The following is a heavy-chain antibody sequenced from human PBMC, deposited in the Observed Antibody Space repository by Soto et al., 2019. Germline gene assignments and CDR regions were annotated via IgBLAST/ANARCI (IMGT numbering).Heavy chain of an antibody. Sequence: QVQLVQSGAEVKKPGASVKVSCKASGYTFTSYNIHWVRQAPRQGLEWVGMINPRGFFTTYAQKFRGRVTMTGDTSTSVVYMELTNLRSEDTAMYYCARAARRFGELFWFDPWGQGTLVSVSS. CDR3: ARAARRFGELFWFDP. V-gene: IGHV1-46*01. J-gene: IGHJ5*02. CDR2: INPRGFFT. D-gene: IGHD3-10*01. CDR1: GYTFTSYN.